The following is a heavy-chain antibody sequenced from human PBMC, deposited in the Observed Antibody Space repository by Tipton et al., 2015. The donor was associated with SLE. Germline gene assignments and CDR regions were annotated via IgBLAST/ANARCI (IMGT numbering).Heavy chain of an antibody. J-gene: IGHJ4*02. D-gene: IGHD2-15*01. CDR2: VFYSGGT. CDR3: ARHCQLYSFVY. V-gene: IGHV4-38-2*01. Sequence: LRLSCAGSGFTFSDYYMGWIRQPPHKGLEYIGSVFYSGGTYYNPSLKSRVTISVDTSKNQFSLQLTSVTAADTAVYYCARHCQLYSFVYWGQGTLVTVSS. CDR1: GFTFSDYY.